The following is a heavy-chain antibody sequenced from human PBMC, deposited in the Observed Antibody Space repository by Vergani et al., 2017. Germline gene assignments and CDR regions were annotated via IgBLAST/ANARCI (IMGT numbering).Heavy chain of an antibody. CDR2: ISYDGSNK. J-gene: IGHJ6*04. CDR3: ARGADIVAM. CDR1: GFTFSSYA. D-gene: IGHD5-12*01. Sequence: QVQLVESGGGVVQPGRSLRLSCAASGFTFSSYAMHWVRQAPGKGLEWVAVISYDGSNKYYADSVKGRFTISRDNAKNSLYLQMNSLRAEDTAVYYCARGADIVAMWGKGTTVTVSS. V-gene: IGHV3-30-3*01.